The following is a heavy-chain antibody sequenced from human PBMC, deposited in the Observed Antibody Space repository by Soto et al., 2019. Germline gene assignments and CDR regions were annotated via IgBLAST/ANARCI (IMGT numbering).Heavy chain of an antibody. J-gene: IGHJ6*02. CDR2: IYPDDSDT. Sequence: ESLRISCSASACSFTKKRIVLCRPMLGKGLECMGIIYPDDSDTRYSPSFQGQVTVSADKSISTAYLQWSSLKASDSAIYYCARYWHSYSSNYFYGMDVWGQGTTVTVSS. D-gene: IGHD5-18*01. V-gene: IGHV5-51*01. CDR1: ACSFTKKR. CDR3: ARYWHSYSSNYFYGMDV.